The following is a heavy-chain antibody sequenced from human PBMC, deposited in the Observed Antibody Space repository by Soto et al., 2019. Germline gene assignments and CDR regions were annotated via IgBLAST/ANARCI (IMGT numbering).Heavy chain of an antibody. CDR2: ISYSGTT. J-gene: IGHJ4*02. V-gene: IGHV4-31*03. Sequence: QVRLQESGPGLVTPSQTLSLTCTVSGGSIRSGGYYWSWIRHRPGKGLEWIGYISYSGTTYYNPSFESRVTISADTSKNQFSVKLTSVTAADTAVYYCARRIPIAGLFDYWGQGTLVTVSS. CDR1: GGSIRSGGYY. D-gene: IGHD6-13*01. CDR3: ARRIPIAGLFDY.